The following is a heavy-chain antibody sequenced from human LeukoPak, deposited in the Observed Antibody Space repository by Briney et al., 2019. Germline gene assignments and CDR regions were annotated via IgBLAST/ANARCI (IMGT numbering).Heavy chain of an antibody. CDR3: ARDAGSGWSSFDY. J-gene: IGHJ4*02. V-gene: IGHV6-1*01. CDR2: TYYRSKWYN. Sequence: SLTLSLTCAISGDSVSSNSAAWNWIRQSPSRGLEWLGRTYYRSKWYNDYAVSMKSRITINPDTSKDQFSLQLNSVTPEDTAVYYCARDAGSGWSSFDYWGQGTLVTVSS. D-gene: IGHD6-19*01. CDR1: GDSVSSNSAA.